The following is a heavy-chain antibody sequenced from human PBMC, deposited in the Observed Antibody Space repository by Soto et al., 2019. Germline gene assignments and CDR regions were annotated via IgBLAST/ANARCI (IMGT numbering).Heavy chain of an antibody. CDR2: IIPIFGTA. CDR3: AREGRAARRFTHLGFDP. J-gene: IGHJ5*02. CDR1: GGTFSSYA. Sequence: QVQLVQSGAEVKKPGSSVKVSCKASGGTFSSYAISWVRQAPGQGLEWMGGIIPIFGTANYAQKFQGRVTITADESPSTAYMEISRLRSEDTAVYYCAREGRAARRFTHLGFDPWGQGTLVTVSA. D-gene: IGHD6-6*01. V-gene: IGHV1-69*01.